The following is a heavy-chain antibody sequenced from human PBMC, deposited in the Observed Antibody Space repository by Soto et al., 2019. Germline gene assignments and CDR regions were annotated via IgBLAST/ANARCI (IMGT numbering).Heavy chain of an antibody. Sequence: LSLTCTLSGDPITSGGFYWTWIRQHPAKGLEWIGYIYYSGVTYYNPSLKSRATISVDTSKNQFSLNLSSVSAADTAMYYCARDLRGRHPGRYAPWGQGTLVTVSS. CDR2: IYYSGVT. V-gene: IGHV4-31*03. D-gene: IGHD3-10*01. J-gene: IGHJ5*02. CDR3: ARDLRGRHPGRYAP. CDR1: GDPITSGGFY.